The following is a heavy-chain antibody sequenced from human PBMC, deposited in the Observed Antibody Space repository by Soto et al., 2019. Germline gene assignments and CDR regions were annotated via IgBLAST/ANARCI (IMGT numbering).Heavy chain of an antibody. CDR1: GFIFSNYA. V-gene: IGHV3-23*01. J-gene: IGHJ4*02. D-gene: IGHD6-19*01. CDR2: ISDSGGRT. Sequence: GGSLRLSCAASGFIFSNYAMSWVRQAPGKGLEWVSGISDSGGRTFYADSVKGRFTISRDNSKYTLYLQMNSLRAEDTAVYYFAKDARLLKTVPGSRGLDYWGQGTLVTVSS. CDR3: AKDARLLKTVPGSRGLDY.